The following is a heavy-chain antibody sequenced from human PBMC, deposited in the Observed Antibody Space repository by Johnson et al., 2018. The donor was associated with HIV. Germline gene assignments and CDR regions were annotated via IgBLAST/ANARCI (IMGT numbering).Heavy chain of an antibody. D-gene: IGHD6-19*01. J-gene: IGHJ3*02. CDR2: ISYAGSNE. CDR1: GFAFSNYA. CDR3: ARDSFIAVTLSDAFDI. V-gene: IGHV3-30-3*01. Sequence: QVQLVESGGGVVQPGGSLRLSCAASGFAFSNYAMHWVRQAPCKVLEWMAIISYAGSNEYYADSVKGSVTISRDNSKYTLYLHMSSLRAEDTALYYCARDSFIAVTLSDAFDIWGQGTVVTVSS.